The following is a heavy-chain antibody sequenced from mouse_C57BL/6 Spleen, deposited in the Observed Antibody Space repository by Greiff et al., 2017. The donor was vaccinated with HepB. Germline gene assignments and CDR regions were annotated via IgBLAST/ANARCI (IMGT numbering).Heavy chain of an antibody. J-gene: IGHJ2*01. D-gene: IGHD2-1*01. CDR3: ARESYYGNYYFDY. CDR1: GFNIKDYY. CDR2: IDPEDGET. Sequence: EVNVVESGAELVKPGASVKLSCTASGFNIKDYYMHWVKQRTEQGLEWIGRIDPEDGETKYDPKFQGKATITADTSSNTAYLQLSSLTSEDTAVYYCARESYYGNYYFDYWGQGTTLTVSS. V-gene: IGHV14-2*01.